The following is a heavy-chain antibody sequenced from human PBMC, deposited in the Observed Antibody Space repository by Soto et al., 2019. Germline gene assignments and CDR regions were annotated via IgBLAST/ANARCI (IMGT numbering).Heavy chain of an antibody. J-gene: IGHJ6*02. CDR3: ARPHVSSSGWYSVYYGMDV. CDR1: GYSFTSYW. Sequence: GESLKISCKGSGYSFTSYWISWVRQMPGKGLEWMGRIDPSDSYTNYSPSFQGHVTISADKSISTAYLQWSSLKASDTAMYYCARPHVSSSGWYSVYYGMDVWGQGTTVTVS. V-gene: IGHV5-10-1*01. CDR2: IDPSDSYT. D-gene: IGHD6-19*01.